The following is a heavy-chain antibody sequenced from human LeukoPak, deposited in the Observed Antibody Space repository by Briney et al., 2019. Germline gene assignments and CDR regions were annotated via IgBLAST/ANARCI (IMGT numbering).Heavy chain of an antibody. CDR1: GYTFTGYY. J-gene: IGHJ4*02. CDR2: INPNSGGT. V-gene: IGHV1-2*02. Sequence: GASVKVSCKASGYTFTGYYMHWVRQAPGQGLEWMGWINPNSGGTNYAQKFQGRVTMTRDTSISTAYMELSRLRSNDTAVYYCARVDHYYGSGSYIGYWGQGTVVTVSA. CDR3: ARVDHYYGSGSYIGY. D-gene: IGHD3-10*01.